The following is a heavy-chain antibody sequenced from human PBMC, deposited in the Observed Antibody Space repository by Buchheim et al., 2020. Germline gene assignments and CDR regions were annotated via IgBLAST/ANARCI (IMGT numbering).Heavy chain of an antibody. D-gene: IGHD4-17*01. CDR3: ARSPTKMGDYRLMDDS. J-gene: IGHJ4*02. Sequence: EVQLVQSGAEVKKPGESLRISCKGSGYTFTIYWISWVRQMPGKGLEWMGRIDPSDSHINYSPSFRGHVIISADKSISTAYLQWSSLKASDTAMYYCARSPTKMGDYRLMDDSWGQGTL. CDR1: GYTFTIYW. CDR2: IDPSDSHI. V-gene: IGHV5-10-1*01.